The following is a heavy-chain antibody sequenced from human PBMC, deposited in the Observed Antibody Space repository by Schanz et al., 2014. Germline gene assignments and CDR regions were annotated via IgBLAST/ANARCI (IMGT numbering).Heavy chain of an antibody. V-gene: IGHV3-30-3*01. CDR1: GFTFSSYA. Sequence: QVQLLQFGGGVVQPGRSLRLSCAASGFTFSSYAMHWVRQAPGKGLEWVALISNDGSIKYYADSVEGRFTISRDNSRNPLNLQRNSLKTEDTAVYYCASPSGYSDYGTYFDFWGQGTLVTVSS. CDR2: ISNDGSIK. CDR3: ASPSGYSDYGTYFDF. D-gene: IGHD5-12*01. J-gene: IGHJ4*02.